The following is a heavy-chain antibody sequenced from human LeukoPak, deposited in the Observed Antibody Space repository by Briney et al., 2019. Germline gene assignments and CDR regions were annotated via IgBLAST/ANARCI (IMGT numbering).Heavy chain of an antibody. Sequence: SETLSLTCAVYIDSFSNYHWNWIRQTPGKGMEWIGEVNESGGTNIRPSLRSRIILSVDTSKNQFSLKLISVTVADTAIYYCARGQGATVPQVGKNWLDPWGQGTWVTVSS. D-gene: IGHD1-26*01. CDR1: IDSFSNYH. CDR3: ARGQGATVPQVGKNWLDP. V-gene: IGHV4-34*01. CDR2: VNESGGT. J-gene: IGHJ5*02.